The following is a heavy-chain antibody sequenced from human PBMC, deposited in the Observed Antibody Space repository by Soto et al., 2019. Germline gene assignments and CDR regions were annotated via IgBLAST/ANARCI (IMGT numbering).Heavy chain of an antibody. CDR1: GFTFSDFG. J-gene: IGHJ4*02. CDR3: AKDAGNEESLFDY. Sequence: LRLSCEASGFTFSDFGMSWVRQIPGKGLEWVSTVNNDGRNTHYADSVEGRFTISRDNSKNTLYLQMGSLRAEDTAIYYCAKDAGNEESLFDYWGQGTLVTVS. V-gene: IGHV3-23*01. CDR2: VNNDGRNT.